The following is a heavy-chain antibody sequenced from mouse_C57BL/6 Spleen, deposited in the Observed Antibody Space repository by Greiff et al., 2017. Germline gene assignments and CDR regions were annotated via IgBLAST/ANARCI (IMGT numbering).Heavy chain of an antibody. CDR1: GYAFTNYL. D-gene: IGHD2-4*01. J-gene: IGHJ4*01. CDR2: INPGSGGT. V-gene: IGHV1-54*01. Sequence: VQLQQSGAELVRPGTSVKVSCKASGYAFTNYLIEWVKQRPGQGLEWIGVINPGSGGTNYNEKFKGKATLTADKSSSTAYMQLSSLTSEDSAVYFCARLRIYYDYDDYWGQGTSVTVSS. CDR3: ARLRIYYDYDDY.